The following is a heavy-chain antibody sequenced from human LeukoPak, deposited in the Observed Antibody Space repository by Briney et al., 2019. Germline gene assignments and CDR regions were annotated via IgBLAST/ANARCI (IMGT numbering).Heavy chain of an antibody. Sequence: PGASLRLSCAASGFGFSGYAMYWVRQAPGKGLEWVSGISAGGGTTYYADSVRARFTISRDNSKNRLFLQMHSLRAEDTVIYYCAKAAPSRYSDSSGYLVHFDYWGQGTLVTVSS. CDR3: AKAAPSRYSDSSGYLVHFDY. V-gene: IGHV3-23*01. CDR1: GFGFSGYA. J-gene: IGHJ4*02. CDR2: ISAGGGTT. D-gene: IGHD3-22*01.